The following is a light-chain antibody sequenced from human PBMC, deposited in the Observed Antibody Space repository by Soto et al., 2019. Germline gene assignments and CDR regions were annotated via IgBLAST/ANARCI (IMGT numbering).Light chain of an antibody. CDR2: DAS. V-gene: IGKV3-11*01. CDR3: QQRCNWPPD. J-gene: IGKJ4*01. Sequence: EIGLTQSPATLSLSPGERATLSCRASQSVSSYLAWYQQKPGQAPRLLIYDASNRATGIPARFSGSGSGTDFTLTISSLEPEDFAVYYCQQRCNWPPDFGGGTKVEIK. CDR1: QSVSSY.